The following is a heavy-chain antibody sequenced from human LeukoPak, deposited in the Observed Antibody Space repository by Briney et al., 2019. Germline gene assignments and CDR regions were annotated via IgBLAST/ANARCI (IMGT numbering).Heavy chain of an antibody. D-gene: IGHD1-14*01. CDR1: GYTFTSHG. CDR3: ARVRDHLFDY. Sequence: GASVKVSCKASGYTFTSHGISWLRQAPGQGLEWMGWIRPSTGDTDYALNLQGRVTLTTDTSTSTAYMELRSLRSDDTAVYYCARVRDHLFDYWGQGTLVTVSS. V-gene: IGHV1-18*01. CDR2: IRPSTGDT. J-gene: IGHJ4*02.